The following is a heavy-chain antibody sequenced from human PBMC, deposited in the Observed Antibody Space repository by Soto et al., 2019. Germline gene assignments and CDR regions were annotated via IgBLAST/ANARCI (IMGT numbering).Heavy chain of an antibody. CDR2: VYYTGST. CDR3: VRTAREGAVAPHWFDR. D-gene: IGHD2-21*02. V-gene: IGHV4-30-4*01. J-gene: IGHJ5*02. Sequence: PSETLSLTCTVSCASIKSTDYYWIWIRQAPGKGLEWIGYVYYTGSTYYNPSLMSRLTISVDTSKNQFSLKLTSVTAAETAVYYCVRTAREGAVAPHWFDRWGQGTQVTVSS. CDR1: CASIKSTDYY.